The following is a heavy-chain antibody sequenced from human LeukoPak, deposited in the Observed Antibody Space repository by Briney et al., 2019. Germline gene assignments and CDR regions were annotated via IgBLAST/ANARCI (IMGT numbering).Heavy chain of an antibody. D-gene: IGHD3-10*01. Sequence: GESLKISCKGSGYRFNAYWIAWVRQMPGKGLEWMGIIYPDDSDTRYSPSFRGQVTISADKCVRTAYLQWSSLKASDTAIYYCARRYYGSGSYSDGFDYWGQGTLVTVSS. V-gene: IGHV5-51*01. J-gene: IGHJ4*02. CDR2: IYPDDSDT. CDR3: ARRYYGSGSYSDGFDY. CDR1: GYRFNAYW.